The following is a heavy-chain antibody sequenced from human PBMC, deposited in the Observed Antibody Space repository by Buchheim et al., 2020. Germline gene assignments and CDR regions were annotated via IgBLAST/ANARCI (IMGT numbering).Heavy chain of an antibody. D-gene: IGHD3-3*01. CDR3: AKSKPPECPSSLYYGMDV. CDR1: GFTFSSYG. J-gene: IGHJ6*02. Sequence: QVQLVESGGGVVQPGRSLRLSCAASGFTFSSYGMHWVRQAPGKGLEWVAVISYDGSNKYYADSVKGRFTISRDNSKNTLYLQMNSIRADNTAVYYCAKSKPPECPSSLYYGMDVCGQGTT. CDR2: ISYDGSNK. V-gene: IGHV3-30*18.